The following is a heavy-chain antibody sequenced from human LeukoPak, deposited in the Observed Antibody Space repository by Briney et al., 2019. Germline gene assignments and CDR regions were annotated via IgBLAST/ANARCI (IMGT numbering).Heavy chain of an antibody. V-gene: IGHV3-21*01. J-gene: IGHJ4*02. CDR2: ISSSSSYI. CDR3: ARDPRHCSSTSCYPD. CDR1: GFTFSSYS. D-gene: IGHD2-2*01. Sequence: GGSLRLSCAASGFTFSSYSMNWVRQAPGKGLEWVSSISSSSSYIYYADSVKGRFTISRDNAKNSLYLQMNSLRAEDTAVYYCARDPRHCSSTSCYPDWGQGTPVTVSS.